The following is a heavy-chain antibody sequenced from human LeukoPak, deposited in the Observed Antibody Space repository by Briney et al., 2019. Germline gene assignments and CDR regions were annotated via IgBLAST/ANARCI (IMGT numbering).Heavy chain of an antibody. CDR3: AREGAGDLGYCSGGSCLVAGYYYGMDV. J-gene: IGHJ6*02. CDR1: GYTFTSYG. D-gene: IGHD2-15*01. CDR2: INPNSGGT. V-gene: IGHV1-2*04. Sequence: ASVKVSCKASGYTFTSYGISWVRQAPGQGLEWMGWINPNSGGTNYAQKFQGWVTMTRDTSISTAYMELSRLRSDDTAVYYCAREGAGDLGYCSGGSCLVAGYYYGMDVWGQGTTVTVSS.